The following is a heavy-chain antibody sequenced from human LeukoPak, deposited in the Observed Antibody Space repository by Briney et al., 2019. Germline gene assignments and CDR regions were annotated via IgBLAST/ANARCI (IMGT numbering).Heavy chain of an antibody. J-gene: IGHJ4*02. D-gene: IGHD6-13*01. Sequence: GGSLRLSCAASGFTFSSYAMSWVRQAPGKGLEWVSAISGSGGSTYYADSVKGRFTISRDNSKNTLYLQMNSLRAEDTAVYYYAKRASRIAAAGTDFDYWGQGTLVTVSS. CDR1: GFTFSSYA. CDR2: ISGSGGST. V-gene: IGHV3-23*01. CDR3: AKRASRIAAAGTDFDY.